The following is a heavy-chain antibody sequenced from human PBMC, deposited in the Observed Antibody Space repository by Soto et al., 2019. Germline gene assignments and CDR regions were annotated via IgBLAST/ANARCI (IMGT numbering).Heavy chain of an antibody. CDR2: INHSGST. D-gene: IGHD3-3*01. Sequence: SETLSLTCAVYGGSFSGYYWSWIRQPPGKGLEWIGEINHSGSTNYNPSLKSRVTISVDTSKNQFSLKLSSVTAADTAVYYCARAVGDFWSGYRGYGMDVWGQGTTVTVPS. CDR3: ARAVGDFWSGYRGYGMDV. CDR1: GGSFSGYY. J-gene: IGHJ6*02. V-gene: IGHV4-34*01.